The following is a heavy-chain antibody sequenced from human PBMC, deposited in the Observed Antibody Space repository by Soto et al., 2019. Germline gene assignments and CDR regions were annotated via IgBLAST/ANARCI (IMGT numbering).Heavy chain of an antibody. Sequence: SETLSLTCTVSGGSISSSSYYWGWIRQPPGKGLEWIGSIYYSGSTYYNPSLKSRVTISVDTSKNQFSLKLSSVTAADTAMYYCARHWVPYYEPRFDPWGQGTLVTVSS. CDR3: ARHWVPYYEPRFDP. V-gene: IGHV4-39*01. CDR1: GGSISSSSYY. CDR2: IYYSGST. D-gene: IGHD3-3*01. J-gene: IGHJ5*02.